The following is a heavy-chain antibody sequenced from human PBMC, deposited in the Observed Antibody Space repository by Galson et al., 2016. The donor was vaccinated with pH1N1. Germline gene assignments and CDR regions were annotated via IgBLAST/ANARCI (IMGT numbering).Heavy chain of an antibody. CDR3: AKDLSSDYGDYGLDY. D-gene: IGHD4-17*01. V-gene: IGHV3-23*01. J-gene: IGHJ4*02. Sequence: SLRLSCAASDFTFKDFGMNWVRQAPGKGLEWVSAIGGRGESTYYSDSVKGHLTISRDNSKNTLYLQMNSLRTEDTAVYYCAKDLSSDYGDYGLDYWGQGTLVTVSS. CDR2: IGGRGEST. CDR1: DFTFKDFG.